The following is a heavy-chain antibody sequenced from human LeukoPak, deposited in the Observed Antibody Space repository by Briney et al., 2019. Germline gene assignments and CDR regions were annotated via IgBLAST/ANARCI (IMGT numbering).Heavy chain of an antibody. J-gene: IGHJ4*02. CDR2: ISGSGGST. Sequence: GGSLRLSCAASGFTFSSYAMSWVRHAPGRGLEWVSAISGSGGSTYYADSVKGRFTISRDNSKNTLYLQMNSLRAEDTAVYYCAKDGGSVVPADTFDYWGQGTLVTVSS. CDR1: GFTFSSYA. D-gene: IGHD2-2*01. CDR3: AKDGGSVVPADTFDY. V-gene: IGHV3-23*01.